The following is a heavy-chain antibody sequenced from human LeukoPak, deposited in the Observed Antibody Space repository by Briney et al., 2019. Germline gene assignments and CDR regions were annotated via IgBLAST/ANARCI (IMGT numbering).Heavy chain of an antibody. CDR2: ISSDGSNK. Sequence: GGSLRLSCAASGFTFSNYGMHWVRQAPGKGLEWVAVISSDGSNKYYADSVKGRFTISRDNSKNTLFLQMNSLRAEDTAVYYCAKDGLWFGDLTYFDHWGQGTLVTVSS. CDR1: GFTFSNYG. J-gene: IGHJ4*02. CDR3: AKDGLWFGDLTYFDH. V-gene: IGHV3-30*18. D-gene: IGHD3-10*01.